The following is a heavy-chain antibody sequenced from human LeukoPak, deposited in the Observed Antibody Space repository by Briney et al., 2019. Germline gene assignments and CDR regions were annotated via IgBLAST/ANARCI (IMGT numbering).Heavy chain of an antibody. CDR1: GFTFSSYW. V-gene: IGHV3-74*01. CDR3: ARDYSRSWYPDY. Sequence: PGGSLRLSCAASGFTFSSYWMHWVRQAPGKGLVRVSRINSDATSTSYADSVKGRFTISRDNAKNTLYLQMDSLRGEDTAVYYCARDYSRSWYPDYWGQGTLVTVSS. J-gene: IGHJ4*02. CDR2: INSDATST. D-gene: IGHD6-13*01.